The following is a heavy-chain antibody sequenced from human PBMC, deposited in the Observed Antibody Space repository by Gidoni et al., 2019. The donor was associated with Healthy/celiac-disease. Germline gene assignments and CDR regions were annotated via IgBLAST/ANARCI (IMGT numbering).Heavy chain of an antibody. D-gene: IGHD3-22*01. Sequence: AASGFTFSSYCMHGVRQAPGKGLEWWAVISYVGSNKYYADSVKGRFTISRDNSKNTLYLQMNSLSAEDTAVYYCAKNIAPHYYDSSGMDVWGQGTTVTVSS. CDR1: GFTFSSYC. CDR3: AKNIAPHYYDSSGMDV. J-gene: IGHJ6*02. CDR2: ISYVGSNK. V-gene: IGHV3-30*18.